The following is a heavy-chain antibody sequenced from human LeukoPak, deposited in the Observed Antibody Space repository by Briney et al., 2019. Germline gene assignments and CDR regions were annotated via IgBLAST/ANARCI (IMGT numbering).Heavy chain of an antibody. CDR2: INHSGST. D-gene: IGHD6-19*01. Sequence: SETLSLTCAVYGGSFSGYYWSWIRQPPGKGLEWIGEINHSGSTNYNPSLKSRGTISVDTSKNQFSLKLSSVTAADTAVYYCARLGRAWLPFDYWGQGTLVTVSS. CDR1: GGSFSGYY. J-gene: IGHJ4*02. CDR3: ARLGRAWLPFDY. V-gene: IGHV4-34*01.